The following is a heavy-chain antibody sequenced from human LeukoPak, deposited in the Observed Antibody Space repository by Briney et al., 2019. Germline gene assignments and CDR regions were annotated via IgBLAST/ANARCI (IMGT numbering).Heavy chain of an antibody. CDR3: ARDLGYDAFDI. CDR2: IKQDGSEK. J-gene: IGHJ3*02. D-gene: IGHD2-15*01. Sequence: PRGAPRVSFAAPGCTFSSFWMSWVRQAPGKGLGWVANIKQDGSEKYYVDSVKGRFTISRDNAKNSLYLQMNSLRAEDTAVYYCARDLGYDAFDIWGQGTMVTVSS. V-gene: IGHV3-7*03. CDR1: GCTFSSFW.